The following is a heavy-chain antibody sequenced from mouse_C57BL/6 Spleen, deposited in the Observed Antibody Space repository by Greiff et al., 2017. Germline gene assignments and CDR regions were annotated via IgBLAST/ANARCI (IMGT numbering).Heavy chain of an antibody. Sequence: KQRPGQGLEWIGHIYPSDSETHYNQKFKDKATLTVDKSSSTAYMQLSSLTSEDSAVYYCARGWGGNYWGQGTTLTVSS. CDR2: IYPSDSET. CDR3: ARGWGGNY. V-gene: IGHV1-61*01. J-gene: IGHJ2*01. D-gene: IGHD1-1*02.